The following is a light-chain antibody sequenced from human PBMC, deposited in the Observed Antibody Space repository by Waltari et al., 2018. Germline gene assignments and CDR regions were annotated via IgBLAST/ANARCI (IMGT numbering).Light chain of an antibody. V-gene: IGLV6-57*03. CDR3: QSFDSSHVV. CDR1: SGNIATNY. CDR2: EDN. Sequence: FMLPQPHSVSESPGKTVTISCTRSSGNIATNYVQWYQQRPGSAPTKVIYEDNQRPSGVPDRFSGSIDSSSNSASLIISGLKAEDEADYYCQSFDSSHVVFGGGTKLTVL. J-gene: IGLJ2*01.